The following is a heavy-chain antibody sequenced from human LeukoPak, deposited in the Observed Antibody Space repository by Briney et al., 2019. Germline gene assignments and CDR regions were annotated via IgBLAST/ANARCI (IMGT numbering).Heavy chain of an antibody. D-gene: IGHD3-3*01. J-gene: IGHJ4*02. CDR3: AKDHYWSIDY. CDR2: ISYDGSNK. CDR1: GFTFSSYG. V-gene: IGHV3-30*18. Sequence: GGSLRLSCAASGFTFSSYGMHWVRQAPGKGLEWVAVISYDGSNKYYADSVKGRFTISRDIAKNTPYLQMNSLRAEDTGVYYCAKDHYWSIDYWGRGTLVTVSS.